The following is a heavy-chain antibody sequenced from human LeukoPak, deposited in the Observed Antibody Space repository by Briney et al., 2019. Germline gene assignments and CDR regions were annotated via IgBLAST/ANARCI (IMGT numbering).Heavy chain of an antibody. Sequence: GASVKVSCKASGYTCTSYYMHWVRQAPGQGLEWMGIINPSGGSTSYAQKFQGRVTMTRDMSTSTVYMELSSLRSEDTAVYYSARDLNDYSGGGSEYFDYWGQGTLVTVSS. D-gene: IGHD4-11*01. V-gene: IGHV1-46*01. CDR3: ARDLNDYSGGGSEYFDY. CDR1: GYTCTSYY. CDR2: INPSGGST. J-gene: IGHJ4*02.